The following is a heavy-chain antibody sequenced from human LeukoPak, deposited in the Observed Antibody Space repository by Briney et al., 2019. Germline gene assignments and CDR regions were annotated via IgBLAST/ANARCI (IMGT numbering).Heavy chain of an antibody. V-gene: IGHV1-69*01. CDR3: ARAPLLAAAGTRGIDY. CDR2: IIPIFGTA. Sequence: SVKVSCKASGGTFSSYAISWVRQAPGQGLEWMGGIIPIFGTANYAQKFQGRVTITADESTSTAYMELSSLRSEDTAVYYCARAPLLAAAGTRGIDYWGQGTLVTVSS. J-gene: IGHJ4*02. D-gene: IGHD6-13*01. CDR1: GGTFSSYA.